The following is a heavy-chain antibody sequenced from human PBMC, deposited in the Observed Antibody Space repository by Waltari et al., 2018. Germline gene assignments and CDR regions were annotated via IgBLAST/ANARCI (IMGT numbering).Heavy chain of an antibody. J-gene: IGHJ6*02. CDR3: ARVARRTYRSPVPGRHYYYGMDV. V-gene: IGHV3-74*03. D-gene: IGHD1-1*01. Sequence: EEQLVESGGGLVQPGDSLRLSCAASGFTFSTYWMNWVRQPPGRGPLWVARSGSDARDTAYAESVKGRCTSSRDNAKNTLDLQMNRLRAEDTAVYYCARVARRTYRSPVPGRHYYYGMDVWGQGTTVTVSS. CDR1: GFTFSTYW. CDR2: SGSDARDT.